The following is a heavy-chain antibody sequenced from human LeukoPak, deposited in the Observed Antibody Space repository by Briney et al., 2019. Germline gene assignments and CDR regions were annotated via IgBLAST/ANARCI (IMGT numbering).Heavy chain of an antibody. Sequence: GGSLRFSCAASGFTFRSYWMHWVRQAPGKGLVWVSHIHSDGSSTSYADSVQGRFTISRDNAKNTLYLQMNSLRAEDTAVYYCARHNYGYDYWGQGTLVTVSS. CDR1: GFTFRSYW. CDR3: ARHNYGYDY. CDR2: IHSDGSST. D-gene: IGHD3-10*01. V-gene: IGHV3-74*01. J-gene: IGHJ4*02.